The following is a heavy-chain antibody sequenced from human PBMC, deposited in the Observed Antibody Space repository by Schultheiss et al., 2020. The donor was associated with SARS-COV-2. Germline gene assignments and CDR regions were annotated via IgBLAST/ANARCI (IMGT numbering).Heavy chain of an antibody. CDR1: GGSISSYY. CDR3: ARESSSTSRWFDP. CDR2: IYYSGST. V-gene: IGHV4-59*01. Sequence: SETLSLTCTVSGGSISSYYWSWIRQPPGKGLEWIGYIYYSGSTNYNPSLKSRVTISVDTSKNQFSLKLSSVTAADTAVYYCARESSSTSRWFDPWGQGTLVTVSS. J-gene: IGHJ5*02. D-gene: IGHD2-2*01.